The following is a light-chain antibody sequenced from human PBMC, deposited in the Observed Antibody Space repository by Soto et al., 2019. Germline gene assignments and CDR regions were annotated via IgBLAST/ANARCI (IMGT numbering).Light chain of an antibody. CDR1: QSLRSS. J-gene: IGKJ1*01. V-gene: IGKV3-15*01. CDR3: QQYNNWPQT. CDR2: DAS. Sequence: ETMMTHSPDTLSVSLGERATLSCRASQSLRSSLAWYQQKPGQAPRLLIYDASTRATGIPARFSGSGSGTDFTLTISGLQSEDFAVYYCQQYNNWPQTFGQGTKVEIK.